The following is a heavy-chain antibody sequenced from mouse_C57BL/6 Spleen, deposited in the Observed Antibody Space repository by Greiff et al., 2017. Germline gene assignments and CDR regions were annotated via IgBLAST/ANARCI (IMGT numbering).Heavy chain of an antibody. D-gene: IGHD2-4*01. J-gene: IGHJ2*01. Sequence: EVHLVESGGGLVKPGGSLKLSCAASGFTFSSYAMSWVRQTPEKRLEWVATISDGGSYTYYPDNVKGRFTISRDNAKHNLYLQMHHLKSEDPAMYYCARPHDYPRGREYYFDYWGQGTTLPVSS. CDR3: ARPHDYPRGREYYFDY. V-gene: IGHV5-4*01. CDR1: GFTFSSYA. CDR2: ISDGGSYT.